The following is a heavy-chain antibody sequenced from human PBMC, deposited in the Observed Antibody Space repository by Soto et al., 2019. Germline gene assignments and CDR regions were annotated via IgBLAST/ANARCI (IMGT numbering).Heavy chain of an antibody. D-gene: IGHD2-2*01. V-gene: IGHV4-34*01. CDR1: GGSFSGYY. CDR3: ARDGFCTSTTCRVGNWFDP. J-gene: IGHJ5*02. Sequence: SETLSLTCVVYGGSFSGYYWSCIRQSPGKGLEWSGGINHRGSTNYNPSLESRVTISVDTSKIQFSLKLPSVTAADTSMYYCARDGFCTSTTCRVGNWFDPWGQGTMATVSS. CDR2: INHRGST.